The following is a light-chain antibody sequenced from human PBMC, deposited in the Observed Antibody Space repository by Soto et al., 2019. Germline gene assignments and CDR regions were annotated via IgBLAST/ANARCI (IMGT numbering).Light chain of an antibody. CDR2: AAS. CDR1: QGISTY. Sequence: DIQMTQSPSSLSASVGDRVTITCRASQGISTYLAWYQQKPGKVPKLLIYAASTLQSGVPSRFSGSGSGTDFTLTISSLQPEDVATYYCQKYNSAPTWTFGQGPKVEIK. J-gene: IGKJ1*01. CDR3: QKYNSAPTWT. V-gene: IGKV1-27*01.